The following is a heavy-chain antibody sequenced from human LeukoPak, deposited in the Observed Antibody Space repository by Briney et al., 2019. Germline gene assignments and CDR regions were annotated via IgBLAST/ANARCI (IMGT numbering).Heavy chain of an antibody. V-gene: IGHV3-23*01. Sequence: PGGSLRLSCVASGFTFSSFAVSWFRQAPGKGLEWVSTVGRSGADTYHADSVRGRFTISKDSSKNTLQMNSLSAEDTAIYYCVKHSGGVYGNSDSWGQGILVTVSS. CDR3: VKHSGGVYGNSDS. J-gene: IGHJ5*01. CDR2: VGRSGADT. CDR1: GFTFSSFA. D-gene: IGHD3-10*01.